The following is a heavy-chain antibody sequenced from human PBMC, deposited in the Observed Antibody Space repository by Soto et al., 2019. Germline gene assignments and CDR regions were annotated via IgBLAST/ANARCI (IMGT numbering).Heavy chain of an antibody. J-gene: IGHJ6*02. CDR1: GFTFSSYG. CDR3: ARGELRYFDWLHYGMDV. Sequence: PGGSLRLSCAASGFTFSSYGMHWVRQAPGKGLEWVAVIWYDGSNKYYADSVKGRFTISRDNSKNTLYLQMNSLRAEDTAVYYCARGELRYFDWLHYGMDVWGQGTTVTVSS. D-gene: IGHD3-9*01. V-gene: IGHV3-33*01. CDR2: IWYDGSNK.